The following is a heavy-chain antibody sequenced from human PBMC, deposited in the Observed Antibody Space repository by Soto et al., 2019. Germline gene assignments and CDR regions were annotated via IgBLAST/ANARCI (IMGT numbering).Heavy chain of an antibody. Sequence: QVQLVQSGAEVKKPGSSVKVSCKASGGTFSSYAISWVRQAPGQGLEWMGGIIPIFGTANCAQKFQGRVTITADESTSTAYMELSSLRSEDTAVYYCARGYCSGGSCYSSGFYYYGMDVWGQGTTVTVSS. CDR2: IIPIFGTA. J-gene: IGHJ6*02. CDR1: GGTFSSYA. CDR3: ARGYCSGGSCYSSGFYYYGMDV. V-gene: IGHV1-69*01. D-gene: IGHD2-15*01.